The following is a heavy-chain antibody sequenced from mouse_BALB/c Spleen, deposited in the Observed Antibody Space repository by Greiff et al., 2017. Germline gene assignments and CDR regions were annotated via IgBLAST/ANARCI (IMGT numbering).Heavy chain of an antibody. J-gene: IGHJ2*01. V-gene: IGHV1-7*01. CDR1: GYTFTSYW. CDR3: ARSGGNYDYYFAC. D-gene: IGHD2-1*01. CDR2: INPSTGYT. Sequence: QVQLQQSGAELAKPGASVKMSCKASGYTFTSYWMHWVKQRPGQGLEWIGYINPSTGYTEYNQKFKDKATLTADKSSSTAYMQLSSLTSEDSAVYYCARSGGNYDYYFACWGQGTTLTVSS.